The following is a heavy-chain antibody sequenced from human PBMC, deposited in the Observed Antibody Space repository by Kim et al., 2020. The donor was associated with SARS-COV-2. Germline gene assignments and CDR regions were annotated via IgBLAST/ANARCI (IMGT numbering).Heavy chain of an antibody. D-gene: IGHD2-15*01. V-gene: IGHV2-5*01. CDR2: DA. CDR3: ARTRKGIGDY. Sequence: DARYSPSLKTRLTITKDTSKNQVVLAMTNMDPVDTATYYCARTRKGIGDYWGQGTLVTVSS. J-gene: IGHJ4*02.